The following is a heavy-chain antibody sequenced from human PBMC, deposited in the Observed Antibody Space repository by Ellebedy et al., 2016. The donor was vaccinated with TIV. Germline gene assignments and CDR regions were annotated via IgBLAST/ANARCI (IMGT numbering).Heavy chain of an antibody. CDR1: GYTFTSYY. D-gene: IGHD2-15*01. V-gene: IGHV1-46*01. J-gene: IGHJ5*02. CDR3: ARVRIAATKASWFDP. Sequence: ASVKVSCXASGYTFTSYYMHWVRQAPGQGLEWMGIINPSGGSTSYAQKFQGRVTMTRDTSTSTVYMELSSLRSEDTAVYYCARVRIAATKASWFDPWGQGTLVTVSS. CDR2: INPSGGST.